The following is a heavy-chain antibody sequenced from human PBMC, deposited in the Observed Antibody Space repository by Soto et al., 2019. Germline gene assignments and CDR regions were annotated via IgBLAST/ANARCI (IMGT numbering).Heavy chain of an antibody. J-gene: IGHJ4*02. CDR2: INPNTGDT. V-gene: IGHV1-2*02. CDR1: GYKFTAYY. Sequence: ASVKVSCKASGYKFTAYYMHWVRQAPGQGLEWMGWINPNTGDTNYAQNFQGRVTMTRDTSITTASMELSSLRSDDTAVYYCARDRPPDSWGQGTLVTVSS. CDR3: ARDRPPDS. D-gene: IGHD6-6*01.